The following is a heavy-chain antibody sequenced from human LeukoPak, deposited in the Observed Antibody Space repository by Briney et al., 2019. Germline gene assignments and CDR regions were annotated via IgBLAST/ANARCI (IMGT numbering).Heavy chain of an antibody. CDR2: INHSGST. Sequence: PSETLSLTCAVYGGSFSGYYWSWIRQPPGKGLEWIGEINHSGSTNYNPSLKSRVTISVDTSKNQFSLKLSSVTAADTAVYYCARAKGYYYYMDVWGKGTTATVSS. J-gene: IGHJ6*03. V-gene: IGHV4-34*01. CDR1: GGSFSGYY. CDR3: ARAKGYYYYMDV.